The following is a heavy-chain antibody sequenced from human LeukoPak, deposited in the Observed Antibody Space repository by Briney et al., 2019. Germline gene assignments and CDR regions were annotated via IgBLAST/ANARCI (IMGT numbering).Heavy chain of an antibody. D-gene: IGHD4-17*01. Sequence: GGSLRLSCAASGFTFSSYAMSWVRQAPGKGLEWVSVISGSGGSTYCADSVKGRFTISRDNSKNTLYLQMNSLRAVDTAVYYCAKITAPYGDYGGLDYWGQGTLVTVSS. CDR2: ISGSGGST. CDR3: AKITAPYGDYGGLDY. CDR1: GFTFSSYA. V-gene: IGHV3-23*01. J-gene: IGHJ4*02.